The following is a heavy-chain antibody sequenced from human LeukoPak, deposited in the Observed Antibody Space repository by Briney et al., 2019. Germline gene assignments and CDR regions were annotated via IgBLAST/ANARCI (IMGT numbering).Heavy chain of an antibody. CDR1: GYTFTSYG. CDR3: ARARGYSRGWYPPKFTWFDP. CDR2: ISAYNGNT. D-gene: IGHD6-19*01. V-gene: IGHV1-18*01. Sequence: ASVKVSCKASGYTFTSYGISWVRPAPGQGLEWMGWISAYNGNTNYAQKLQGRVTMTTDTSTSTAYMELRSLRSDDTAVYYCARARGYSRGWYPPKFTWFDPWGQGTLVTVSS. J-gene: IGHJ5*02.